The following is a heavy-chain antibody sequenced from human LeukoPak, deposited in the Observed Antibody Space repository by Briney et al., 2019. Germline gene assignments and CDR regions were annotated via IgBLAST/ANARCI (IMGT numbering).Heavy chain of an antibody. CDR1: GGSISSSSYY. CDR3: ARVPFTYYYDSSGLGQYAFDI. D-gene: IGHD3-22*01. J-gene: IGHJ3*02. CDR2: IYYSGST. V-gene: IGHV4-39*07. Sequence: SETLSLTCTVSGGSISSSSYYWGWIRQPPGKGLEWIGSIYYSGSTYYNPSLKSRVTISVDTSKNQFSLKLSSVTAADTAVCYCARVPFTYYYDSSGLGQYAFDIWGQGTMVTVSS.